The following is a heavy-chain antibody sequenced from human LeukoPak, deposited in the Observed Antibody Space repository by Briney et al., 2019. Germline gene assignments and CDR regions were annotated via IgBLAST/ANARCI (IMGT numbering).Heavy chain of an antibody. CDR3: AKADSARGVTLKTTIDY. Sequence: PGGSLRLSCAASGFTFSSYAMGWVRQARGKGLEWVSVISGSGGSTYYADSVKGRFTISRDNSKNTLYLQMNSLRGEDTAVYYCAKADSARGVTLKTTIDYWGQGTLVTVSS. CDR1: GFTFSSYA. J-gene: IGHJ4*02. D-gene: IGHD1-14*01. CDR2: ISGSGGST. V-gene: IGHV3-23*01.